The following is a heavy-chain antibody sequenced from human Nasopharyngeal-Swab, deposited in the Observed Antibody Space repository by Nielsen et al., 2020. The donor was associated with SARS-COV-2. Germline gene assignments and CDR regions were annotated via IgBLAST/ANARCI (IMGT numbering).Heavy chain of an antibody. D-gene: IGHD3-3*02. J-gene: IGHJ6*03. V-gene: IGHV4-34*01. CDR1: GGSSSGTY. Sequence: GSLNLSCALYGGSSSGTYWGWIPHPTGQGLEGIGDITRSGNTNSNPALRSRVTISVATSKGEFSLKLTSVTAADTAIYFCARVNNGGGMVPASYSFFMDVWGKGTSVAVSS. CDR2: ITRSGNT. CDR3: ARVNNGGGMVPASYSFFMDV.